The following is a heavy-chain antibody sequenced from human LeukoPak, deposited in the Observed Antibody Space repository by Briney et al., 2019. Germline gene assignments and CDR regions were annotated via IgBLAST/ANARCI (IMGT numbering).Heavy chain of an antibody. CDR2: IYPDDSDT. CDR1: GHSFTNSW. D-gene: IGHD5-18*01. V-gene: IGHV5-51*01. Sequence: GESLKISCKGSGHSFTNSWIAWVRQKPGKGLEWMGIIYPDDSDTRYSPSFQGQVTISADKSISTAYLQWSSLKASDTAMYYCARHPSPFIRGYSYGFFDYWGQGTLVTVSS. J-gene: IGHJ4*02. CDR3: ARHPSPFIRGYSYGFFDY.